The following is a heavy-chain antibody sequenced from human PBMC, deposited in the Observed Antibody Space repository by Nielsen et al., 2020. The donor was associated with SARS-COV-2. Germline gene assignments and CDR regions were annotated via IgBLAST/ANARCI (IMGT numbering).Heavy chain of an antibody. Sequence: ASVKVSCKASGYTFTSYGISWVRQAPGQGLEWMGWISAYNGNTNYAQKFQGRVTITRDTSASTAYMELSSLRSEDTAVYYCARVHGTRYCSSTSCLEPFHPSTDDAFDIWGQGTMVTVSS. CDR3: ARVHGTRYCSSTSCLEPFHPSTDDAFDI. V-gene: IGHV1-18*01. D-gene: IGHD2-2*01. J-gene: IGHJ3*02. CDR1: GYTFTSYG. CDR2: ISAYNGNT.